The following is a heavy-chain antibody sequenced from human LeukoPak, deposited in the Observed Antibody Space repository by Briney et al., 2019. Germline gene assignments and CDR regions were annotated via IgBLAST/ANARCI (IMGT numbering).Heavy chain of an antibody. CDR1: GYSFTSYW. CDR2: TYPGDSDT. D-gene: IGHD3-22*01. CDR3: ARLTDYYDSSGYSRNAFDI. J-gene: IGHJ3*02. Sequence: GESLKISCKGSGYSFTSYWIGWVRQMPGKGLEWMGITYPGDSDTRYSPSFQGQVTISADKSISTAYLQWSSLKASDTAMYYCARLTDYYDSSGYSRNAFDIWGQGTMVTVSS. V-gene: IGHV5-51*01.